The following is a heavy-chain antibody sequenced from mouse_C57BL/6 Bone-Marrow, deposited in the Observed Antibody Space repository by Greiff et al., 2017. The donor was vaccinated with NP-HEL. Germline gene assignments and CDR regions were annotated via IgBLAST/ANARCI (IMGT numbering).Heavy chain of an antibody. V-gene: IGHV1-39*01. CDR2: INPNYGTT. Sequence: VHVKQSGPELVKPGASVKISCKASGYSFTDYNMNWVKQSNGKSLEWIGVINPNYGTTSYNQKFKGKATLTVDQSSSTAYMQLNSLTSEDSAVYYCARSIRYSVFYYAMDYWGQGTSVTVSS. CDR3: ARSIRYSVFYYAMDY. CDR1: GYSFTDYN. D-gene: IGHD2-12*01. J-gene: IGHJ4*01.